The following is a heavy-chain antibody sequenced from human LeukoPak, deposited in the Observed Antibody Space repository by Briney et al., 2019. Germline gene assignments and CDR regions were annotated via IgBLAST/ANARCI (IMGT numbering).Heavy chain of an antibody. CDR3: ARVQNDAFDI. CDR2: INPNSGGT. Sequence: ASVKVSCKASGYTFTGYYMHWVRQAPGQGLEWMGRINPNSGGTNYAQKFQGRVTMTRDTSISTAYMELSRLRSNDTAVYCCARVQNDAFDIWCQGTMVTVSS. J-gene: IGHJ3*02. V-gene: IGHV1-2*06. CDR1: GYTFTGYY.